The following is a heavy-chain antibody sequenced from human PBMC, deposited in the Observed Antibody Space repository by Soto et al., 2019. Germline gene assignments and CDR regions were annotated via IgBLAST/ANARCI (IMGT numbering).Heavy chain of an antibody. V-gene: IGHV4-34*02. J-gene: IGHJ4*02. CDR3: ARAAMVRGVPLDFDY. D-gene: IGHD3-10*01. CDR2: IEHGGST. CDR1: DESFSGHY. Sequence: QVQLQQWGTRLLKPSETLSITCAVFDESFSGHYWSWIRQTPGKGLEWVGEIEHGGSTNYNPSLKSRVRMSVDTTRKQFFLRLNSVIAADTAVYYCARAAMVRGVPLDFDYWGQGTLVIVSS.